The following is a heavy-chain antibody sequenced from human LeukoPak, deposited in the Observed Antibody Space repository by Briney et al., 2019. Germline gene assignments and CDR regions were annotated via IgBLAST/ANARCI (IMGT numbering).Heavy chain of an antibody. V-gene: IGHV1-18*01. J-gene: IGHJ3*02. CDR2: ISANNGNT. D-gene: IGHD5-18*01. CDR3: ARPAGDTAMVNAFYI. CDR1: GYTFTSYG. Sequence: GASVKVSCKASGYTFTSYGISWVRQAPGQGLEWMGWISANNGNTNYAQKLKGRVTMTTDTSTSTAYMELRSVRSDDTAVYYCARPAGDTAMVNAFYIWGQRTMVTVSS.